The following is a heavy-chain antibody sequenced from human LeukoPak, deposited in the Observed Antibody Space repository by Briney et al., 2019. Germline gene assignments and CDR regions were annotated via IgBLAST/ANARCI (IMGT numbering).Heavy chain of an antibody. CDR2: IYTSGST. J-gene: IGHJ6*03. D-gene: IGHD7-27*01. Sequence: PSQTLSLTCTVSGGSISSGSYYWSWIRQPAGKGLEWIGRIYTSGSTNYNPSLKSRVTISVDTSKNQFSLKLSSVTAADTAVYYCARVDLGITDYYYYMDVWGKGTTVTISS. CDR1: GGSISSGSYY. CDR3: ARVDLGITDYYYYMDV. V-gene: IGHV4-61*02.